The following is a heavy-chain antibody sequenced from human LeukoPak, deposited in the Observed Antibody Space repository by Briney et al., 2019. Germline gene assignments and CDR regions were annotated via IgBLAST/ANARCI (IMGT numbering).Heavy chain of an antibody. Sequence: GGSLRLSCTASGFTFSSYSVNWVRQAPGKGLEWISYISGSSNTIYYADSVKGRFTISRDNSKNTLYLQMNNLRAEDTAVYYCARVRVFAKLSVVRPREVNCFDPWGQGTLVTVSS. CDR3: ARVRVFAKLSVVRPREVNCFDP. V-gene: IGHV3-48*01. J-gene: IGHJ5*02. D-gene: IGHD2-21*01. CDR2: ISGSSNTI. CDR1: GFTFSSYS.